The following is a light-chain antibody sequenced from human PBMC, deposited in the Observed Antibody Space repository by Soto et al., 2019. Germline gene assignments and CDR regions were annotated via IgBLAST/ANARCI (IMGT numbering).Light chain of an antibody. CDR2: AAS. V-gene: IGKV1-9*01. CDR3: QQLRSYPST. CDR1: QDVSSY. Sequence: IQVTQSTSSLSASVGDRVTITCRASQDVSSYLAWYQQKPGKAPTLLIYAASTLQSGVPSRFSGSGFGTDFTLTISSLHAEDFASYYCQQLRSYPSTLGGATKVDIK. J-gene: IGKJ4*01.